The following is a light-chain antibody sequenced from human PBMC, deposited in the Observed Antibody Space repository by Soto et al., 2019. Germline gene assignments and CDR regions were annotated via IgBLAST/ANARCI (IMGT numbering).Light chain of an antibody. CDR3: QAWDSSTPRV. CDR2: KDT. CDR1: KLGDKY. J-gene: IGLJ3*02. V-gene: IGLV3-1*01. Sequence: SSELTQPPSVSVSPGQTASITCSGDKLGDKYACWYQQKPGQSPVLVIYKDTQRPSGIPERFSGSNSGNTATLTISGTQAMDEADYYCQAWDSSTPRVFGGGTKLTVL.